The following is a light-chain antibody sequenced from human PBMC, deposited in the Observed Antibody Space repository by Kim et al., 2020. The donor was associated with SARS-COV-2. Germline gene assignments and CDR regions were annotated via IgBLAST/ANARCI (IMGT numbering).Light chain of an antibody. Sequence: SSELTQDPAVSVALGQTVRITCQGDSLRSYYASWYQQKPGQAPVLVIYGKNNRPSGIPDRSSGSSSGNTASLTITGAQAEDEADYYCNFRDSSGNQLVFGGGTQLTVL. CDR2: GKN. CDR3: NFRDSSGNQLV. CDR1: SLRSYY. V-gene: IGLV3-19*01. J-gene: IGLJ2*01.